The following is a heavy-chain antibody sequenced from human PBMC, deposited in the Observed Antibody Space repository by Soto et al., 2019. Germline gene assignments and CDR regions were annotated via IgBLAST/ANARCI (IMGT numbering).Heavy chain of an antibody. CDR2: IHPSDPET. Sequence: ESLKISCKTSEYIFTNFWIGWVRQMPGKGLEWMGSIHPSDPETRYSPSFQGQVTISGDKSIFTAYLQWSSLKASDTAIYYCARRVETTSMWAYDIWGQGTMVTVSS. CDR3: ARRVETTSMWAYDI. CDR1: EYIFTNFW. J-gene: IGHJ3*02. D-gene: IGHD1-1*01. V-gene: IGHV5-51*01.